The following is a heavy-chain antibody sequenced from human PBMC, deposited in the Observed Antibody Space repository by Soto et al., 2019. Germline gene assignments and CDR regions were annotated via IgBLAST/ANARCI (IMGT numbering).Heavy chain of an antibody. D-gene: IGHD2-2*01. CDR3: ARGAEYQLLSRDYFYGMDV. CDR2: ISYEGSNN. J-gene: IGHJ6*02. Sequence: QVQLVEAGGGVVQPGRSLRLSCGASGFTFNSHGMHWVRQAPGKGLEWVAVISYEGSNNFYAESVKGLFTISRDNSKNTLYLQMNSLRREDTAVYYCARGAEYQLLSRDYFYGMDVWGQGTTVTVSS. CDR1: GFTFNSHG. V-gene: IGHV3-30*03.